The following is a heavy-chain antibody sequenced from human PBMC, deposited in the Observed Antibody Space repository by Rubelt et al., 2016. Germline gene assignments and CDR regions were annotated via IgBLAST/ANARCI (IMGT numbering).Heavy chain of an antibody. D-gene: IGHD4-23*01. CDR2: ISAYNGNT. J-gene: IGHJ4*02. Sequence: QVQLVQSGAEVKKPGASVKVSCKASGYTFTSYGISWVRPAPGQGLEWMGWISAYNGNTKHAQKLHGRVNMTTDTSTSTADMELRRLSSDDTAGYYCARDVGGNSVLYYFDYWGQGTLVTVSS. CDR3: ARDVGGNSVLYYFDY. V-gene: IGHV1-18*01. CDR1: GYTFTSYG.